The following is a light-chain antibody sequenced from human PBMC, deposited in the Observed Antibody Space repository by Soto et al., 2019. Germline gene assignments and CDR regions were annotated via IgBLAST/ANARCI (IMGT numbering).Light chain of an antibody. CDR1: QSVSSSY. J-gene: IGKJ1*01. Sequence: EIVLTQSPDTLSLSPGERATLSCRASQSVSSSYLAWYQQKPGQAPRLLIYGASSRATGIPDRCSGSGSGTDFTLTISRLEPEDFAVYYCQQYGSSPLTFGQGTKVEIK. CDR2: GAS. CDR3: QQYGSSPLT. V-gene: IGKV3-20*01.